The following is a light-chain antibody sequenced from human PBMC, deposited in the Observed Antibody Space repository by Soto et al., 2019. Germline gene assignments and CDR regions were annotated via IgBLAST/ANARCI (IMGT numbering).Light chain of an antibody. CDR2: GAS. CDR3: QQRNNWLT. CDR1: QGVGNY. Sequence: EIVLTQSPATLSLSTGERAVLSCRASQGVGNYLAWYQQRPGQAPRLLIYGASNRATGIPARFSGRVSGTDFTLTIVSLEPEVFAVYFCQQRNNWLTFGGGTKVAIK. V-gene: IGKV3-11*01. J-gene: IGKJ4*01.